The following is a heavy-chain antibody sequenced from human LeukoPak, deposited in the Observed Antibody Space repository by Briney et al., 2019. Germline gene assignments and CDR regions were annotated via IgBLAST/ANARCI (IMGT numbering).Heavy chain of an antibody. Sequence: GGPLRLSCAASGFTFSSYAMSWVRQAPGKGLEWVSAISGSGGSTYYADSVKGRFTISRDNSKNTLYLQMNSLRAEDTAVYYCAKNLDYGDYPLYFDYWGQGTLVTVSS. J-gene: IGHJ4*02. CDR2: ISGSGGST. D-gene: IGHD4-17*01. CDR1: GFTFSSYA. V-gene: IGHV3-23*01. CDR3: AKNLDYGDYPLYFDY.